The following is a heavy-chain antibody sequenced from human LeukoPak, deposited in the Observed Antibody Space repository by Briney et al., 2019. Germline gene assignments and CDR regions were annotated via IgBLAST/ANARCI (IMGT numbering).Heavy chain of an antibody. CDR2: IYYSGST. V-gene: IGHV4-39*01. CDR1: GGSISSSSYY. CDR3: ASAHLEYCSSTSCYEGPYYFDY. J-gene: IGHJ4*02. D-gene: IGHD2-2*01. Sequence: PSETLSLTCTVPGGSISSSSYYWGWIRQPPGKGLEWIGSIYYSGSTYYNPSLKSRVTISVDTSKNQFSLKLSSVTAADTAVYYCASAHLEYCSSTSCYEGPYYFDYWGQGTLVTVSS.